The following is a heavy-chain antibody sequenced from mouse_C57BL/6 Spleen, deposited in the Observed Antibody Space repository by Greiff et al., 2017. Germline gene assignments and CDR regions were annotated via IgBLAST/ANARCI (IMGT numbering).Heavy chain of an antibody. D-gene: IGHD1-1*01. CDR1: GYSITSGYY. V-gene: IGHV3-6*01. Sequence: EVKLQESGPGLVKPSQSLSLTCSVTGYSITSGYYWNWIRQFPGNKLEWMGYISYDGSNNYNPSLKNRISITRDTSKNQFFLKLNSVTTEDTATYYCARDRGYGSSHWYFDVWGTGTTVTVSS. CDR3: ARDRGYGSSHWYFDV. J-gene: IGHJ1*03. CDR2: ISYDGSN.